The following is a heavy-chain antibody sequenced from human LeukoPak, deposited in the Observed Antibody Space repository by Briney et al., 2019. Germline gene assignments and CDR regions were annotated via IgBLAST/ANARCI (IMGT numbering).Heavy chain of an antibody. CDR2: IKQDGSDK. V-gene: IGHV3-7*01. CDR1: GFTFSHYW. D-gene: IGHD3-10*01. J-gene: IGHJ4*02. Sequence: GGSLRLSCAASGFTFSHYWMSWVRQAPGKGLEWVANIKQDGSDKYYVDSVKGRFTISRDIAKNSLYLQMNSLRAEDTAVYYCARPMVRGVVDYWGQGTLVTVSS. CDR3: ARPMVRGVVDY.